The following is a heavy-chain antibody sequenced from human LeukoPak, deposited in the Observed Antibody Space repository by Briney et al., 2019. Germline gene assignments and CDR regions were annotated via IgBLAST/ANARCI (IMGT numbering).Heavy chain of an antibody. CDR2: IYTSGST. V-gene: IGHV4-4*09. J-gene: IGHJ6*03. Sequence: SETLSLTCTVSGGSISSYYWSWIRQPPGKGLEWIGYIYTSGSTNYNPSLKSRVTILVDTSKNQFSLKLGSVSAADTAVYYCARPAVSYGSSYPTRYYYYMDVWGKGTTVTVSS. D-gene: IGHD6-6*01. CDR3: ARPAVSYGSSYPTRYYYYMDV. CDR1: GGSISSYY.